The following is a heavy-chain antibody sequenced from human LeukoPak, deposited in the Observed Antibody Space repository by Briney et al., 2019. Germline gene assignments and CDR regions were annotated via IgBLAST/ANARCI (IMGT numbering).Heavy chain of an antibody. J-gene: IGHJ4*02. CDR1: GFTFSSYW. D-gene: IGHD6-13*01. Sequence: GGSLRLSCAASGFTFSSYWVSWVRQAPGKGLEWVANIKQDGSEKYYVDSVKGRFTISRDNAKNSLYLQMNSLRAEDTAVYYCARDLDSGAAAHRGGFDYWGQGTLVTVSS. V-gene: IGHV3-7*01. CDR3: ARDLDSGAAAHRGGFDY. CDR2: IKQDGSEK.